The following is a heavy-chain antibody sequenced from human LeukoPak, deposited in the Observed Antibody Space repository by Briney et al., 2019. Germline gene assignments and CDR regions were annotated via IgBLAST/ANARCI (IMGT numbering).Heavy chain of an antibody. D-gene: IGHD1-1*01. CDR3: AKRTGLGY. CDR2: IYYSGST. V-gene: IGHV4-39*01. CDR1: GGSISSSSYY. J-gene: IGHJ4*02. Sequence: SETLSLTCTVSGGSISSSSYYWGWIRQPPGKGLEWIGSIYYSGSTYYNPSLKSRVTISVDTSKNQFSLKLSSVTAADTAVYYCAKRTGLGYWGQGILVTVTS.